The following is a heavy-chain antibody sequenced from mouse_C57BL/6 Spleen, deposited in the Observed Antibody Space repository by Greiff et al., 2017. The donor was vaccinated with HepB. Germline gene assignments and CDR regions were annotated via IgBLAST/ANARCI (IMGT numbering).Heavy chain of an antibody. V-gene: IGHV5-9-1*02. CDR2: ISSGGDYI. D-gene: IGHD1-1*01. CDR1: GFTFSSYA. CDR3: TRGGYGSSYVFLYMDY. Sequence: EVRLVESGEGLVKPGGSLKLSCAASGFTFSSYAMSWVRQTPEKRLEWVAYISSGGDYIYYADTVKGRFTISRDNARNTLYLQMSSLKSEETAMHYCTRGGYGSSYVFLYMDYWGQGTSVTVSS. J-gene: IGHJ4*01.